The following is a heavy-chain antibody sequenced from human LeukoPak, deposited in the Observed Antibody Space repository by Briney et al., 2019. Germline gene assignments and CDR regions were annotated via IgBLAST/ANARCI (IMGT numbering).Heavy chain of an antibody. CDR3: ASSPGTTGTTGAY. V-gene: IGHV3-23*01. CDR2: ISGSGGST. Sequence: GGSLRLSCAASGFTFSSYAMSWVRQAPGKGLEWVSAISGSGGSTYYADSVKGRFTISRDNAKNSLYLQMNSLRAEDTAVYYCASSPGTTGTTGAYWGQGTLVTVSS. CDR1: GFTFSSYA. J-gene: IGHJ4*02. D-gene: IGHD1-1*01.